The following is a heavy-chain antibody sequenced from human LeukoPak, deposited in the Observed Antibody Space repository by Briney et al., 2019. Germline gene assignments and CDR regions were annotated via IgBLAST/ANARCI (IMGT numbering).Heavy chain of an antibody. CDR3: AKSRGGDGYNYGGAFDI. CDR1: EFTFSSYY. CDR2: ISGSGGST. V-gene: IGHV3-23*01. J-gene: IGHJ3*02. Sequence: SGGSLRLSCVVSEFTFSSYYMSWVRQAPGKGLEWVSSISGSGGSTQYADSVQGRFAISRDNSKNTLYLQMNSLRAEDTAVYYCAKSRGGDGYNYGGAFDIWGQGTMVTVSS. D-gene: IGHD5-24*01.